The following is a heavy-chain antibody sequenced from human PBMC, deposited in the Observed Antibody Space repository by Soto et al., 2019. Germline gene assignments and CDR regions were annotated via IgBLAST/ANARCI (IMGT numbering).Heavy chain of an antibody. J-gene: IGHJ4*02. CDR2: INTDGSYT. V-gene: IGHV3-74*01. D-gene: IGHD3-10*02. Sequence: HGGSLRLSCTASGFTFSSFWMHWVRQVPGKGLVWVSHINTDGSYTSDADSVKGRFTISRDNAKNTLYLQMNSLRVEDTAVYYCTRDMSGPRDYWGQGTLVTVSS. CDR3: TRDMSGPRDY. CDR1: GFTFSSFW.